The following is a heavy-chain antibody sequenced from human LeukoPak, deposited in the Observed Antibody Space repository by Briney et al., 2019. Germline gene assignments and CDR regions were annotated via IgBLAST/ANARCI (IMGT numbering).Heavy chain of an antibody. V-gene: IGHV3-33*01. CDR1: GFTFSSYG. Sequence: GGSLRLSCAASGFTFSSYGMHWVRQAPGKGLEWVAVIWYDGSNKYYADSVKGRFTISRDNSKNTLYLQMNSLRAEDTAVYYCARNLGIAAARGAFDIWGQGTMVTVSS. D-gene: IGHD6-13*01. CDR3: ARNLGIAAARGAFDI. J-gene: IGHJ3*02. CDR2: IWYDGSNK.